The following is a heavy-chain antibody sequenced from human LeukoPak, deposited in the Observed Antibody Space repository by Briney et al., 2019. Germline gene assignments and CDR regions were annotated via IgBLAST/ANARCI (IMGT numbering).Heavy chain of an antibody. CDR1: GYTFTGYF. CDR2: INPNSGGT. V-gene: IGHV1-2*02. D-gene: IGHD4-11*01. Sequence: ASVKVSCKASGYTFTGYFMHWVRQAPGQGLEWMGWINPNSGGTKHAQKFQGRVTMTRDTSISTAYMELIRLKSDDRAVYYCAREADYNPDYWGQGTLVTVSS. J-gene: IGHJ4*02. CDR3: AREADYNPDY.